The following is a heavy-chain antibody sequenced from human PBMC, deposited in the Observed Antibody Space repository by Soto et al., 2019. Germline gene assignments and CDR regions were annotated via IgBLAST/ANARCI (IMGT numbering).Heavy chain of an antibody. V-gene: IGHV1-3*01. D-gene: IGHD1-7*01. CDR1: GYTFTSYA. CDR2: INAGNGNT. CDR3: ASFGLELLGLVY. Sequence: QVQLVQSGAEVKKPGASVKVSCKASGYTFTSYAMHWVRQAPGQRLEWMGWINAGNGNTKYSQKFQGRVTITRDTSASTDYMELSSLRSEDTAVYYCASFGLELLGLVYWGQGTLVTVSS. J-gene: IGHJ4*02.